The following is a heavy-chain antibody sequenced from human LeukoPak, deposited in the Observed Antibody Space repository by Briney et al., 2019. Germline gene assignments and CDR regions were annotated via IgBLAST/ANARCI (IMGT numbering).Heavy chain of an antibody. Sequence: PSETLSLTCTVSGGSISSYYWSWIRQPAGKGLEWIGRIYTSGSTNYNPSLKSRVTMSVDTSKNQFSLKLSSVTAADTAVYYCARDLAYSSSSGGYFDYWGQGTLVTVSS. J-gene: IGHJ4*02. CDR3: ARDLAYSSSSGGYFDY. V-gene: IGHV4-4*07. CDR2: IYTSGST. D-gene: IGHD6-6*01. CDR1: GGSISSYY.